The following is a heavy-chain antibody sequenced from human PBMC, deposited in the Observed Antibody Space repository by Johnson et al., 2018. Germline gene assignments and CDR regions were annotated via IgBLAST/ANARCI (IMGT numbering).Heavy chain of an antibody. CDR3: ARDERWLHKVDLFYMDV. J-gene: IGHJ6*03. V-gene: IGHV3-30-3*01. CDR1: GFTFSSYA. D-gene: IGHD5-24*01. Sequence: QVQLVQSGGGVVQPGRSPRLSCAASGFTFSSYAMHWVRQAPGKGLEWVAVISYDGSKKYYADSVKGRFTISRDNSKTTLYSQINSVGAEDTAVDYWARDERWLHKVDLFYMDVWGKGTTVTVSS. CDR2: ISYDGSKK.